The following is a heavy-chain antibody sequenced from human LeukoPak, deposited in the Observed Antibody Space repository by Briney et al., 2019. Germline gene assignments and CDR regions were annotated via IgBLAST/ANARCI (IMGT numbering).Heavy chain of an antibody. Sequence: GGSLRLSCAASGFTFSSYGMHWVRQAPGKGLEWVSSISSSSSYIYYADSVKGRFTISRDNAKNSLYLQMNSLRAEDTAVYYCAMLREDYYGMDVWGQGTTVTVSS. CDR3: AMLREDYYGMDV. V-gene: IGHV3-21*01. D-gene: IGHD1-26*01. J-gene: IGHJ6*02. CDR2: ISSSSSYI. CDR1: GFTFSSYG.